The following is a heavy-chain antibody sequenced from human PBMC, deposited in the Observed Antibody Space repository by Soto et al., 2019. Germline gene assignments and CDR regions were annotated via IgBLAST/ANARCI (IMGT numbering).Heavy chain of an antibody. CDR2: ISYDGSNK. CDR3: AKLAFYSCSWYPYCSEIGFDY. V-gene: IGHV3-30*18. Sequence: QVQLVESGGGVVQPGRSLRLSCAASGFTFSSYGMHWVRQAPGKGLEWVAVISYDGSNKYYADSVKGRFTISRDNSKNTLYLQMNSLRAEDTAVYYCAKLAFYSCSWYPYCSEIGFDYWGQGSLVTVSS. J-gene: IGHJ4*02. CDR1: GFTFSSYG. D-gene: IGHD6-13*01.